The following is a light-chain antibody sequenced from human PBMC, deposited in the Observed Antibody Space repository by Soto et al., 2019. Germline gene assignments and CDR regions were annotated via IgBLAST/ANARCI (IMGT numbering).Light chain of an antibody. Sequence: EIVMTQSPATLSVSPGERATLSCRASQSVSSNLAWYQQKPGQAPRLLIYGASTRATGIPARFSGSGSGTEFTLTISSLQSEYFAVYYCQQYNNWPPWTFGQATKVEIK. V-gene: IGKV3-15*01. J-gene: IGKJ1*01. CDR3: QQYNNWPPWT. CDR1: QSVSSN. CDR2: GAS.